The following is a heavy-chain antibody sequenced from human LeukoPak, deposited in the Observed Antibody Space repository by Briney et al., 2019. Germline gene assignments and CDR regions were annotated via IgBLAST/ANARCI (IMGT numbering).Heavy chain of an antibody. CDR2: IYYSGST. CDR1: GGSISSYY. J-gene: IGHJ3*02. CDR3: ARGTWELYAFDI. D-gene: IGHD1-26*01. Sequence: KPSETLSLTCTVSGGSISSYYWSWIRQAPGKGLEWIGYIYYSGSTNYNPSLKSRVTISVDTSKNQFSLKLSSVTAADTAVYYCARGTWELYAFDIWGQGTMVTVSS. V-gene: IGHV4-59*01.